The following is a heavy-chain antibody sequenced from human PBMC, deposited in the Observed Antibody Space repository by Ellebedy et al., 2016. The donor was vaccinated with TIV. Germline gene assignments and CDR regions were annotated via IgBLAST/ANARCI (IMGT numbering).Heavy chain of an antibody. CDR2: IYTSGST. D-gene: IGHD3-10*01. Sequence: MPSETLSLTCTVSGGSISSYYWSWIRQPAGKGLEWIGRIYTSGSTNYNPSLKSRVTMSVDTSKNQFPLKLSSVTAADTAVYYCARETPNNYYGSGSYPHTLDYWGQGTLVTVSS. CDR1: GGSISSYY. CDR3: ARETPNNYYGSGSYPHTLDY. V-gene: IGHV4-4*07. J-gene: IGHJ4*02.